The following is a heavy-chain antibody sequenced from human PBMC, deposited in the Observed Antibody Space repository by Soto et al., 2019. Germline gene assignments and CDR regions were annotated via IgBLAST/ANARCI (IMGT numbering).Heavy chain of an antibody. CDR3: STDIESYGLDI. Sequence: EVQLVESGGGFVQPGGSLRLSCVASRFSFTNAWMSWVRQAPGKGPEWVGRIKSKTDGGTADYAAPVKGRFTISRDDSKNTLYLHMDSRKTEDAARYYCSTDIESYGLDIWGQGTTVTVSS. V-gene: IGHV3-15*01. CDR1: RFSFTNAW. J-gene: IGHJ6*02. D-gene: IGHD2-15*01. CDR2: IKSKTDGGTA.